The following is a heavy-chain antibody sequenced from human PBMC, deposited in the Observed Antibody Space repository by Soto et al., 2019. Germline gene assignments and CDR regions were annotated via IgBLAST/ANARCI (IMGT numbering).Heavy chain of an antibody. D-gene: IGHD2-15*01. CDR1: GGSISSSSYY. V-gene: IGHV4-39*01. CDR2: IYYSGST. CDR3: ARQKRELLLGEDY. Sequence: SXTLSLTCTVSGGSISSSSYYWCCIRQPPGKGLEWIGSIYYSGSTYYNPSLKSRVTISVDTSKNQFSLKLSSVTAADTAVYYCARQKRELLLGEDYWGQGTLVTVSS. J-gene: IGHJ4*02.